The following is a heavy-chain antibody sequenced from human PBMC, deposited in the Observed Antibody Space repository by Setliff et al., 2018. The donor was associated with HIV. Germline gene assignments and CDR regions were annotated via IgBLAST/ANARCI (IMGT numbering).Heavy chain of an antibody. V-gene: IGHV3-48*04. D-gene: IGHD1-1*01. CDR2: INSETRTV. J-gene: IGHJ4*02. CDR1: GFSFSNFD. Sequence: LRLSCAASGFSFSNFDMNWVRQAPGKGLEWVSYINSETRTVAYADSVKGRFTISRANAAKSLYLQMNSLRVEDTALYYCARSFKNGPVESDYWGQGTLVTVSS. CDR3: ARSFKNGPVESDY.